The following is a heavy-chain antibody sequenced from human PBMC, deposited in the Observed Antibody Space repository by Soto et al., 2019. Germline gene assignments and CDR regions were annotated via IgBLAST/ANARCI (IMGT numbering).Heavy chain of an antibody. CDR3: ARDDVVGAPRIPLRGMDV. Sequence: VGSLRLSCAASGFSFSIYAMHWVRQAPGKGLEWVAVISYDARNKYYADSVRGRFTISRDTSKNTLYLQMSSLRVEDTAVYYCARDDVVGAPRIPLRGMDVWGQGTTVTVSS. V-gene: IGHV3-30*04. CDR1: GFSFSIYA. D-gene: IGHD1-26*01. CDR2: ISYDARNK. J-gene: IGHJ6*02.